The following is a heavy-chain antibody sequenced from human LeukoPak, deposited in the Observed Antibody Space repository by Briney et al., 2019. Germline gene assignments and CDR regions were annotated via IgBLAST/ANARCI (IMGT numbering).Heavy chain of an antibody. CDR3: AKDWRRAGPSYMDV. CDR1: GFIFSDYY. J-gene: IGHJ6*03. CDR2: ITTNGAST. V-gene: IGHV3-11*01. D-gene: IGHD6-13*01. Sequence: GGSLRLSCAASGFIFSDYYMTWIRQAPGRGLEWILYITTNGASTYYATSVKGRFTISRDNAKNSLFLQMNSLRAEDTAIYYCAKDWRRAGPSYMDVWGKGTTVTVSS.